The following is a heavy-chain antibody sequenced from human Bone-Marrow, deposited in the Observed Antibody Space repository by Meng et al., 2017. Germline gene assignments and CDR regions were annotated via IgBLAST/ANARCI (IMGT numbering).Heavy chain of an antibody. CDR2: ISSSSSYI. CDR3: ARDCYYYDSSGYCY. V-gene: IGHV3-21*01. J-gene: IGHJ4*02. D-gene: IGHD3-22*01. Sequence: GESLKISCSASGFTFSSYSMNWVRQAPGKGLGWVPSISSSSSYIYHADSVKGRFTISRDNAKNSLYLQMNSLRAEDTAVYYCARDCYYYDSSGYCYWGQGTLVTVSS. CDR1: GFTFSSYS.